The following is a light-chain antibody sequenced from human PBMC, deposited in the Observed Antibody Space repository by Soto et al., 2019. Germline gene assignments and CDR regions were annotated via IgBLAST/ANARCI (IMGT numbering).Light chain of an antibody. Sequence: QSALTQSASVSGSPGQSITISCTGTSSDVGYYKLVSWYQQHPGKAPKLMIHEVSKRPSGVSNCFSGSKSGNTASLTIAGLQAEDEADYYCCSYAGSGVVFGGGTKLTVL. CDR1: SSDVGYYKL. V-gene: IGLV2-23*02. CDR3: CSYAGSGVV. CDR2: EVS. J-gene: IGLJ2*01.